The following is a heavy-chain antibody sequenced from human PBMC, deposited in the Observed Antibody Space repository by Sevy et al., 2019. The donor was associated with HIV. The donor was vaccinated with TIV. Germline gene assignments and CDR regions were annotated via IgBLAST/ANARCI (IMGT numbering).Heavy chain of an antibody. Sequence: GGSLRLSCVTSGFTFSSYAMNWVRQAPGKGLEWVSGISANGGSAYYVDSVKGRFTISRDNSKSTLYLQMNSLTAEDTAMFYCAKTLQKLPFHPHYFDYWGQGTLVTVSS. CDR2: ISANGGSA. J-gene: IGHJ4*02. CDR3: AKTLQKLPFHPHYFDY. D-gene: IGHD2-21*02. V-gene: IGHV3-23*01. CDR1: GFTFSSYA.